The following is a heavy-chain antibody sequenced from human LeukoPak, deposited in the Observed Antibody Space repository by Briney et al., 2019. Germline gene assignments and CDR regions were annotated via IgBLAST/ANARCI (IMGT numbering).Heavy chain of an antibody. CDR2: INPHNGGT. CDR1: GYTSIDNY. J-gene: IGHJ6*03. Sequence: ASVKVSCKASGYTSIDNYIHWVRQAPGQGLEWMGWINPHNGGTKYALKLQGRVTVTSDRSTTTVYMEVTRLRSDDTAVFYCAREAASFGTSLGYMDVWGKGTTVTVSS. V-gene: IGHV1-2*02. CDR3: AREAASFGTSLGYMDV. D-gene: IGHD2-15*01.